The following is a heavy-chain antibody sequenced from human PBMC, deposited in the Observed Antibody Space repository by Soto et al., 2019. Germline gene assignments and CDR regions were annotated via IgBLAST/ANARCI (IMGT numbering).Heavy chain of an antibody. D-gene: IGHD5-18*01. CDR2: IYWDDDE. CDR1: GFSLTTRGVG. CDR3: AHRPRGYSYHFDY. Sequence: QITLKESGPTLVKPTQTLTLTCTFSGFSLTTRGVGVGWIRQPPGKALEWLALIYWDDDEGYSPSLKSRLTITNDTSQHQVVLTTTNMDPVDTATYYCAHRPRGYSYHFDYWGQGTLVTVSS. J-gene: IGHJ4*02. V-gene: IGHV2-5*02.